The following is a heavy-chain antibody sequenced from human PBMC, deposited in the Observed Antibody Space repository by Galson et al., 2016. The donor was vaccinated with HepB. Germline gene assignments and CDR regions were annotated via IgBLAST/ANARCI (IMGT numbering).Heavy chain of an antibody. CDR3: ARDPLGYSYALVRYFDY. J-gene: IGHJ4*02. D-gene: IGHD5-18*01. CDR2: IGSSPGTV. CDR1: GFTFTSYS. Sequence: SLRLSCAASGFTFTSYSMNWVRQVPGKGLEWVSYIGSSPGTVYYADSVKGRFTIPRDNAKNSLYLQMNSLRDEDTSVYYCARDPLGYSYALVRYFDYGGQGTLVTVSS. V-gene: IGHV3-48*02.